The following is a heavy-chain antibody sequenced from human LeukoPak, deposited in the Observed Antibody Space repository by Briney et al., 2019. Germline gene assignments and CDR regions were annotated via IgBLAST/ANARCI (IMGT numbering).Heavy chain of an antibody. CDR3: VREAYDDFWSGSWRYYYYMDV. CDR1: GFTFSSYA. CDR2: ISYDGSNK. D-gene: IGHD3-3*01. Sequence: GGSLRLSCAASGFTFSSYAMHWVRQAPGKGLEWVAVISYDGSNKYYADSVKGRFTISRDNSKNTLYLQMSSLRAEDTAVYYCVREAYDDFWSGSWRYYYYMDVWGKGITVTVSS. V-gene: IGHV3-30*04. J-gene: IGHJ6*03.